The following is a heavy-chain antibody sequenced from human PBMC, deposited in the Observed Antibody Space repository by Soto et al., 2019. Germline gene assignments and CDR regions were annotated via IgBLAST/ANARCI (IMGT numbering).Heavy chain of an antibody. CDR1: GYDFTTYG. CDR3: AKGRYGDY. Sequence: QVHLVQSGAEVKKSGASVKVSCKGSGYDFTTYGITWVRQAPGQGLEWMAWISAHNGNTDYAQKLQGRVTVNRDTSTSTAYMELRSLRSDDTAVYYCAKGRYGDYWGQGALFTVSS. D-gene: IGHD1-1*01. V-gene: IGHV1-18*01. J-gene: IGHJ4*02. CDR2: ISAHNGNT.